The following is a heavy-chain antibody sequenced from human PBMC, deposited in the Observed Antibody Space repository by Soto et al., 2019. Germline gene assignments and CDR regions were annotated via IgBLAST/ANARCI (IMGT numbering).Heavy chain of an antibody. CDR1: GDSVSGNSAA. CDR3: AKGPSSRQLALERPIDY. Sequence: PSQTLSLTCAISGDSVSGNSAAWNWIRQSPSRGLEWLGRTYYRSKWYNDYAVSVKSQITINPDTSKNQFSLQLNSVTSEDTAVYYCAKGPSSRQLALERPIDYWGQGTLVTVSS. J-gene: IGHJ4*02. D-gene: IGHD6-6*01. V-gene: IGHV6-1*01. CDR2: TYYRSKWYN.